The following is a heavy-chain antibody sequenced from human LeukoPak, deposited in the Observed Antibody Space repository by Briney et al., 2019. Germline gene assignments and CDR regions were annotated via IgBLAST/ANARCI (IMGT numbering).Heavy chain of an antibody. J-gene: IGHJ4*02. CDR3: ARVMSSSGYYPFDY. Sequence: ASVKVSCKASGYTFTSYGISWVRQAPGQGLEWMGWISAYNGNTNYAQKLQGRVTMTTDTSTSTAYMELRSQRSDDTAVYYCARVMSSSGYYPFDYWGQGTLVTVSS. D-gene: IGHD3-22*01. CDR2: ISAYNGNT. V-gene: IGHV1-18*01. CDR1: GYTFTSYG.